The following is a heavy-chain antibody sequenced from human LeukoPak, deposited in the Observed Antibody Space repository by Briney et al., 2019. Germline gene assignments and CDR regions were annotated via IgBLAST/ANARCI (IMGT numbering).Heavy chain of an antibody. J-gene: IGHJ4*02. CDR2: IKQDGSEK. CDR3: ARAGPYYYDSSGYYLFDY. V-gene: IGHV3-7*01. CDR1: GFTFSSYW. Sequence: GGSLRLSCAASGFTFSSYWMGWVRQAPGKGLEWVANIKQDGSEKYYVDSVKGRFTISRDNAKNSLYLQMNSLRAEDTAVYYCARAGPYYYDSSGYYLFDYWGQGTLVTVSS. D-gene: IGHD3-22*01.